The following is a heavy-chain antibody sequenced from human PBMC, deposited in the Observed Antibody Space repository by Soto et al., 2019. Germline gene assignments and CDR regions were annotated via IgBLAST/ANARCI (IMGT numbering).Heavy chain of an antibody. V-gene: IGHV3-30*03. D-gene: IGHD6-19*01. CDR1: GFAFTNYG. Sequence: GGSLRLSCAASGFAFTNYGIHWVRQAPGKGLEWVAHISNDGSKKFYGDSVKGRFTISRDNSENTVYLQMTSLRPDDTAVFYCARDVAMPTGLGLGYWGQGNL. J-gene: IGHJ4*02. CDR3: ARDVAMPTGLGLGY. CDR2: ISNDGSKK.